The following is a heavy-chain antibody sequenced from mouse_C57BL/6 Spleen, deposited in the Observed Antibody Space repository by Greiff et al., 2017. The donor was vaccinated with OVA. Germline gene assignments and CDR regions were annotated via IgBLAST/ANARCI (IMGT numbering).Heavy chain of an antibody. D-gene: IGHD1-1*01. Sequence: ESGAELVRPGASVTLSCKASGYTFTDYEMHWVKQTPVHGLEWIGAIDPETGGTAYNQKFKGKAILTADKSSSTAYMELRSLTSEDSAVYYCTRRHYYGSSYFDYWGQGTTLTVSS. CDR3: TRRHYYGSSYFDY. J-gene: IGHJ2*01. CDR1: GYTFTDYE. CDR2: IDPETGGT. V-gene: IGHV1-15*01.